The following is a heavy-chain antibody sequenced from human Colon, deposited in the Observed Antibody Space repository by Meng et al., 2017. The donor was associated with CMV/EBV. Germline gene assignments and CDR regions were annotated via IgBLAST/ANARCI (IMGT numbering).Heavy chain of an antibody. D-gene: IGHD3-10*01. J-gene: IGHJ4*02. CDR1: GLNFNMYA. CDR2: INRDGSAV. V-gene: IGHV3-74*01. Sequence: LSCVVSGLNFNMYAMTWVRQAPGKGPEWVSRINRDGSAVNYAGSVRGRFTISRDNAKNTAYLQMNSLRPEDTAVYYCASDFGGGDDYWGQGALVTVSS. CDR3: ASDFGGGDDY.